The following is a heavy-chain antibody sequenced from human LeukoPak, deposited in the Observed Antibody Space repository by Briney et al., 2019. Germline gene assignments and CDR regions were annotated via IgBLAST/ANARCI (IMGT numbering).Heavy chain of an antibody. V-gene: IGHV4-59*01. CDR2: IYYSGST. CDR1: GGSISSYY. D-gene: IGHD3-10*01. J-gene: IGHJ3*02. Sequence: SETLSLTCTVSGGSISSYYWSWIRQPPGKGLEWIGYIYYSGSTNYNPSLKTRVTISVDTSKNQLFLKLSSVTAADTAVYYCASGDVPNAFDIWGQGTMVTVSS. CDR3: ASGDVPNAFDI.